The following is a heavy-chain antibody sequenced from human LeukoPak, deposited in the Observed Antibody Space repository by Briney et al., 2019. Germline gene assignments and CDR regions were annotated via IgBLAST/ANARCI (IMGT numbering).Heavy chain of an antibody. D-gene: IGHD2-15*01. CDR3: AREGCSGGSCYFDY. Sequence: ASVKVSCKASGYTFTGYYMHWVGQAPGQGLEWMGWINPNSGGTNYAQKFQGRVTMTRDTSISTAYMEPSRLRSDDTAVYYCAREGCSGGSCYFDYWGQGTLVTVSS. CDR1: GYTFTGYY. V-gene: IGHV1-2*02. J-gene: IGHJ4*02. CDR2: INPNSGGT.